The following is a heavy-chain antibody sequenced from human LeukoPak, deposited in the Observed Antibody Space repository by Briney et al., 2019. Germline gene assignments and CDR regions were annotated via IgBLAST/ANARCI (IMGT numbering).Heavy chain of an antibody. V-gene: IGHV4-34*01. Sequence: PSETLSLTCAVYGGSFSGYYWSWIRQPPGKGLEWIGEINHSGSTNYNPSLKSRVTISVDKSKNQFSLKLSSVTAADTAVYYCARQTGDTHDFDYWGQGTLVTVSS. J-gene: IGHJ4*02. CDR1: GGSFSGYY. D-gene: IGHD7-27*01. CDR3: ARQTGDTHDFDY. CDR2: INHSGST.